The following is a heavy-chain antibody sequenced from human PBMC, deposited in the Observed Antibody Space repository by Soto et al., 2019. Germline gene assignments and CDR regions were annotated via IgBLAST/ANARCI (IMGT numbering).Heavy chain of an antibody. CDR1: GGSFSSYY. D-gene: IGHD3-16*01. CDR2: GYYTGTP. CDR3: VRDQQMGRLDP. J-gene: IGHJ5*02. V-gene: IGHV4-59*01. Sequence: SETLYLTCSASGGSFSSYYWTWIRQPPGKEREWIGDGYYTGTPPYTPSLTSRVTISLHMPNTQFSLKLTSMTAPDTAVYFCVRDQQMGRLDPWGQGTPVTVSS.